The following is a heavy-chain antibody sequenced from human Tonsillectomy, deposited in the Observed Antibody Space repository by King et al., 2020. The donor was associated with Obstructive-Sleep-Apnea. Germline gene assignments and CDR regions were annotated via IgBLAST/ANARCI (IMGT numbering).Heavy chain of an antibody. CDR3: VRLFGTYPHSSFDY. V-gene: IGHV5-51*01. Sequence: QLVQSGAEVKKPGESLKISCKGSGYTFTNYWIAWVRQTPGKGLESMGIIYPGDSDTKYSPSFQGQVTFSADKSLSTAYLQWHSLKASDTAMFYCVRLFGTYPHSSFDYWGQGTLVTVSS. D-gene: IGHD3-16*01. J-gene: IGHJ4*02. CDR2: IYPGDSDT. CDR1: GYTFTNYW.